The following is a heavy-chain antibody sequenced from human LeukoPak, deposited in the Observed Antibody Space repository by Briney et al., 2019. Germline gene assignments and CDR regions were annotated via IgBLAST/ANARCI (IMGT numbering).Heavy chain of an antibody. CDR1: GYSICSCYY. J-gene: IGHJ3*01. CDR2: IFHSGSI. V-gene: IGHV4-38-2*02. CDR3: ARMGVSHYYDSSTYYPLAFDV. D-gene: IGHD3-22*01. Sequence: SETLSLTCTVSGYSICSCYYWGWIRQSPGKGLEWIATIFHSGSIYYSPSLKSRVTLSVDTSKNQFFLKLNSVNAADTAVYYCARMGVSHYYDSSTYYPLAFDVWGQGTVVTVSS.